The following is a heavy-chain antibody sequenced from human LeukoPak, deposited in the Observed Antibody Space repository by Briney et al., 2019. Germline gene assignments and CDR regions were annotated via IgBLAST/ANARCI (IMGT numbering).Heavy chain of an antibody. Sequence: PGGSLRLSCAASGFTFSSYSMNWVRQAPGKWLEWVSYISRSATTIYYADSVKGRFTISRDNAKNSLCLQMNSLRAEDTAVYYCASPSETGTTYFEYWGQGTLVTVSS. V-gene: IGHV3-48*04. CDR3: ASPSETGTTYFEY. CDR1: GFTFSSYS. D-gene: IGHD1-1*01. J-gene: IGHJ4*02. CDR2: ISRSATTI.